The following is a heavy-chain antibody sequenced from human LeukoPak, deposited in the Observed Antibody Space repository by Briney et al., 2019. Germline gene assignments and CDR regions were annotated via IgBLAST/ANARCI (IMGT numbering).Heavy chain of an antibody. J-gene: IGHJ4*02. Sequence: GGSLRLSCAASGFTFSDYYMSWIRQAPGKGLEWVSYISNAGSYTNYADSVKGRFTISRDNAEKSLYLQVNSLRAEDTAVYYCARAYYGDYQPFDYWGQGTLVTVSS. CDR3: ARAYYGDYQPFDY. V-gene: IGHV3-11*05. D-gene: IGHD4-17*01. CDR2: ISNAGSYT. CDR1: GFTFSDYY.